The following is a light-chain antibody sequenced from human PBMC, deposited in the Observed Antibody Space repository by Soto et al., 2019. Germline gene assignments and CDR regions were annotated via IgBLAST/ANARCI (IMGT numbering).Light chain of an antibody. CDR1: QGISSA. V-gene: IGKV1-13*02. J-gene: IGKJ5*01. CDR2: DVS. Sequence: AIQLTQSPSSLSASVGDRVAITCRASQGISSALAWYQHVPGKPPKLLIYDVSTLESGVPSRFSGSGSGTDFTLSITSLQPEEVATDYCQQFYSYPIPFGQGTRLEIK. CDR3: QQFYSYPIP.